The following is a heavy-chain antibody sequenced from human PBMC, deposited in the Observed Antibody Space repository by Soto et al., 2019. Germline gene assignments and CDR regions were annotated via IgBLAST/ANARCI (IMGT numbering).Heavy chain of an antibody. V-gene: IGHV3-23*01. CDR1: GLTFSSYA. CDR2: ISAGGGST. CDR3: AKPRAYFYYYGMDV. Sequence: GGSLRLSCAASGLTFSSYAMSWVRQAPGKGLEWVSAISAGGGSTYYADSVKGRFTISRDNSKNTLYLQMNSLRADDTAVYYCAKPRAYFYYYGMDVWGQGTTVTVSS. J-gene: IGHJ6*02.